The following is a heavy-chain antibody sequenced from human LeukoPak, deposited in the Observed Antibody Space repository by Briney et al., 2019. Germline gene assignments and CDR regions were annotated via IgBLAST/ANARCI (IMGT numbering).Heavy chain of an antibody. J-gene: IGHJ4*02. V-gene: IGHV3-73*01. Sequence: GGPLKLSCAASGFTFSGSAMHWVRQASGKGLEWVGRIRSKANSYATAYAASVKGRFTISRDDSKNTAYLQMNSLKTEDTAVYYCTRRGTQYYYDSSGSFDYWGQGTLVTVSS. D-gene: IGHD3-22*01. CDR3: TRRGTQYYYDSSGSFDY. CDR1: GFTFSGSA. CDR2: IRSKANSYAT.